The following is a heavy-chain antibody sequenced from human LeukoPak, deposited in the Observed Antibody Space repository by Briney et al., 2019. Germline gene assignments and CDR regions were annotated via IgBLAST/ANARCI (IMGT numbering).Heavy chain of an antibody. CDR1: GGTFSSYA. D-gene: IGHD6-13*01. CDR3: ALLNRSRRVGAAAGYYYYYGMDV. Sequence: ASVKVSCKASGGTFSSYAISWVRQAPGQGLEWMGRIIPILGIANYAQKFQGRVTITADKSTSTAYMELSNLRSEDTAVYYCALLNRSRRVGAAAGYYYYYGMDVWGQGTTVTVSS. V-gene: IGHV1-69*04. CDR2: IIPILGIA. J-gene: IGHJ6*02.